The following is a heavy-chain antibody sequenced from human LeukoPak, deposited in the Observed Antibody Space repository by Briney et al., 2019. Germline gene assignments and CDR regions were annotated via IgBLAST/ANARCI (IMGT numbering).Heavy chain of an antibody. CDR1: GFTFANYA. CDR3: ARDDKWAFDY. V-gene: IGHV3-69-1*02. Sequence: GGSLRLSCAASGFTFANYAMNWFRHTPGKGLEWLSYTSSTNAIYYADSVKGRFTISRDNAKESLYLQMNSLRAEDTAVYYCARDDKWAFDYWGQGTLVTVSS. CDR2: TSSTNAI. D-gene: IGHD1-26*01. J-gene: IGHJ4*02.